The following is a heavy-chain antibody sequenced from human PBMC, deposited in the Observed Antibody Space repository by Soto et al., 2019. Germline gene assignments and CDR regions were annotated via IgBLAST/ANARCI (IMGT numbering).Heavy chain of an antibody. Sequence: SETLSLTCTVSGGSISSGNYYWSWIRQPPGKGLEWIGFISYSGSTYYSTSLKSRVTISVDTSKSQFSLNLSFVTAADTAVYYCASLGTPATGLYFFDYWGQGTLVTVSS. J-gene: IGHJ4*02. CDR3: ASLGTPATGLYFFDY. D-gene: IGHD2-15*01. CDR1: GGSISSGNYY. V-gene: IGHV4-30-4*01. CDR2: ISYSGST.